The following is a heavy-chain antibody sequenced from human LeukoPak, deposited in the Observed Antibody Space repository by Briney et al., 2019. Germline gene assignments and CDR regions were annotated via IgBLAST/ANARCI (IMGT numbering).Heavy chain of an antibody. D-gene: IGHD3-22*01. CDR2: LYHSGST. V-gene: IGHV4-38-2*02. Sequence: SETLSLTCTVSGYSISSGYYWGWIRQPPGKGLEWIGSLYHSGSTYYNPSLKSRVTISLDTSKNQFSLKLSSVTAADTAVYYCARVGYYDSGGPPDYWGQGTLVTVSS. J-gene: IGHJ4*02. CDR3: ARVGYYDSGGPPDY. CDR1: GYSISSGYY.